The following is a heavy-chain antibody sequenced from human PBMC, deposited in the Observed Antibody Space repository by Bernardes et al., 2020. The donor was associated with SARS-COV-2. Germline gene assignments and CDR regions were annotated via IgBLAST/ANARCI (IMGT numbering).Heavy chain of an antibody. CDR1: GITLNNDC. D-gene: IGHD1-7*01. Sequence: GRYLRLSCAASGITLNNDCTTWVRQATGRGLEWVATIKQDGSEKYYVDSVKGRFTISRDNAKNSLFLQMNSLRAEDTAVYYCALYRNYWEGWGQGALVTVSS. CDR2: IKQDGSEK. V-gene: IGHV3-7*01. J-gene: IGHJ4*02. CDR3: ALYRNYWEG.